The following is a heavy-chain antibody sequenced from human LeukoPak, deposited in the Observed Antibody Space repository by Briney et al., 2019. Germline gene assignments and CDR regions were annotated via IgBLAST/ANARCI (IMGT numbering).Heavy chain of an antibody. V-gene: IGHV3-21*01. Sequence: PGGSLRLSCAASGFTFSSYSMNWVRQAPGKGLEWVSSISSSSSYIYYADSVKGRFTISRDNAKNSLYLQMNSLRAEDTAVYYCARGHFGLERREGDYWGQGTLVTVSS. D-gene: IGHD1-1*01. CDR1: GFTFSSYS. CDR3: ARGHFGLERREGDY. J-gene: IGHJ4*02. CDR2: ISSSSSYI.